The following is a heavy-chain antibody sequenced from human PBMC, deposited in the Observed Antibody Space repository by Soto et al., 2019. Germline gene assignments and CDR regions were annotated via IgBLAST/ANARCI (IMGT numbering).Heavy chain of an antibody. J-gene: IGHJ6*02. CDR3: AKHQTARHYYYGMEV. D-gene: IGHD6-25*01. CDR1: GYTFTSFY. Sequence: QVQLVQSGAEVKKPGASVKVSCKASGYTFTSFYMHWVRQAPGQGLEWMGIINPSGTTTDYAQKFPGRVTMPRAKSTSTSYMELSSLTSDATAVYYCAKHQTARHYYYGMEVWGQGTSVTGSS. CDR2: INPSGTTT. V-gene: IGHV1-46*01.